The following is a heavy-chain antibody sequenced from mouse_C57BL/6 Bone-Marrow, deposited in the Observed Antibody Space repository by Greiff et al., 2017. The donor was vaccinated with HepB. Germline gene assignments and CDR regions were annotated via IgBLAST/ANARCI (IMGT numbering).Heavy chain of an antibody. CDR3: ASGSHYYGSSYSFAY. D-gene: IGHD1-1*01. Sequence: QVQLQQPGAELVMPGASVKLSCKASGYTFTSYWMHWVKQRPGQGLEWIGEIDPSDSYTNYNQKFKGKSTLTVDKSSSTAYMQLSSLTSEDSAVYYCASGSHYYGSSYSFAYWGQGTLVTVSA. J-gene: IGHJ3*01. CDR2: IDPSDSYT. CDR1: GYTFTSYW. V-gene: IGHV1-69*01.